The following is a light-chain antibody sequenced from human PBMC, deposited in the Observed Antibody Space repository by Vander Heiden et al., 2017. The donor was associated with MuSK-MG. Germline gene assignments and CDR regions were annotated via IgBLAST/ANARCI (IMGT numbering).Light chain of an antibody. Sequence: QTEVTQEPSFSVSPGGTVTLTCGLSSGSVSTNYYPSWYQQTPGQAPRTLIYSTDTRSSGVPDRFSGSILGDKAALTITGAQADDESDYYCMLHMGSGIYVFGTGTKVTVL. CDR1: SGSVSTNYY. CDR3: MLHMGSGIYV. J-gene: IGLJ1*01. CDR2: STD. V-gene: IGLV8-61*01.